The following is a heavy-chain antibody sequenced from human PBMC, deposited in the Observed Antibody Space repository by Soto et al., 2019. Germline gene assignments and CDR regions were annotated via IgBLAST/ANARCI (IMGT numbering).Heavy chain of an antibody. CDR1: GGTFSSYT. CDR2: IMPIFGTA. D-gene: IGHD3-16*01. J-gene: IGHJ3*01. V-gene: IGHV1-69*01. Sequence: QVLLVQSGAEVKKPGSLVKVTCKASGGTFSSYTISWVRQAPGQGLEYMGGIMPIFGTATYTQSFQDRVTITADESTSTVYMELRSLTSDDTAVYYCTRGVTANYMGGDAFEFWGQGTMVTVSS. CDR3: TRGVTANYMGGDAFEF.